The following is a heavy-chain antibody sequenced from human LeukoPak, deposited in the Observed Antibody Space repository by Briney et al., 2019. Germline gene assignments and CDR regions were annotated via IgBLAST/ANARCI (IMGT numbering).Heavy chain of an antibody. D-gene: IGHD3-10*01. V-gene: IGHV4-39*01. J-gene: IGHJ4*02. CDR1: GGSISSSSYY. CDR2: IYYSGST. Sequence: SETLSLTCTASGGSISSSSYYWGWIRQPPGKGLEWIGSIYYSGSTYYNPSLKSRVTISVDTSKNQSSLKLSSVTAADTAVYYCARPYYYGSGSWADWGQGTLVTVSS. CDR3: ARPYYYGSGSWAD.